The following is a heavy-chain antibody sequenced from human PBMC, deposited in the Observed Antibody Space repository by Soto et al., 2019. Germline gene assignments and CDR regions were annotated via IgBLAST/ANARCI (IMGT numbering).Heavy chain of an antibody. CDR1: GFTFGDYA. V-gene: IGHV3-9*01. Sequence: GGSLRLSCSASGFTFGDYAMHWVRQAPGKGLEWVSGISWNSGSIGYADSVKGRFTISRDNAKNSLYLQMNSLRAEDTALYYCAKSRGYYSPYYYGMDVWGQGTTVTVSS. J-gene: IGHJ6*02. CDR3: AKSRGYYSPYYYGMDV. CDR2: ISWNSGSI. D-gene: IGHD3-3*01.